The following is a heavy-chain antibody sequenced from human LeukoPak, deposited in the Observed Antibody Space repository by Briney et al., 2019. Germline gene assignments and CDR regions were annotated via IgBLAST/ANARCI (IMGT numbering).Heavy chain of an antibody. J-gene: IGHJ4*02. D-gene: IGHD6-19*01. V-gene: IGHV4-39*01. Sequence: SETLSLTCTVSGGSISSSSYYWGWIRQPPGKGLEWIGSIYYSGSTYYNPSLKSRVTISVDTSKNQFSLKLSSVTAADTAVYYCARHKSGIAVAGPWDYWGQGTLVTVSS. CDR2: IYYSGST. CDR3: ARHKSGIAVAGPWDY. CDR1: GGSISSSSYY.